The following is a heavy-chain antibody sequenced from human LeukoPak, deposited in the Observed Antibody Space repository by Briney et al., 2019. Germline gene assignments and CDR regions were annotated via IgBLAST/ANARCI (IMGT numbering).Heavy chain of an antibody. V-gene: IGHV4-59*08. Sequence: PSETLSLTCNVSGGSITSYYWNWIRQPPGKGLEWIGYIYYTGSTNSNPSLKSRLTISLDTSKKQFSLKLSSVTAADTAIYYCASSYFYDGNRYFNYWGQGPLVTVSS. CDR3: ASSYFYDGNRYFNY. CDR2: IYYTGST. CDR1: GGSITSYY. D-gene: IGHD3-22*01. J-gene: IGHJ4*02.